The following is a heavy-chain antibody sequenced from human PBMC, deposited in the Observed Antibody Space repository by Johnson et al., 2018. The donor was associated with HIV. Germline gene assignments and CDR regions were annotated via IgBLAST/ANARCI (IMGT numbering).Heavy chain of an antibody. CDR3: ARGCGDCYPGDDAFDI. Sequence: QVQLVESGGGVVQPGGSLRLSCAASGFTFSSYGMHWVRQAPGKGLEWVAVISYDGSNKYYADAVKGRFNISRDNAKNSLYLQMNSLRAEDMAVYYCARGCGDCYPGDDAFDIWGQGTMVTVSS. D-gene: IGHD2-21*02. CDR2: ISYDGSNK. J-gene: IGHJ3*02. CDR1: GFTFSSYG. V-gene: IGHV3-30*19.